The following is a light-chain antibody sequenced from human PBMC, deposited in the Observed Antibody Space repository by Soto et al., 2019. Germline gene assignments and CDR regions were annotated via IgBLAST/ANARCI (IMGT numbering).Light chain of an antibody. V-gene: IGKV3-20*01. CDR1: QSVSSAY. Sequence: EIVLTQSPGTLSLSPGERATLSCRASQSVSSAYLAWYQHKPGQPPTLLIYAASSRVTGIPYRFSGSGSGTDFTLTISRLEPEDFAVYYCPQYGSSSTWTFGQGTKVEIK. CDR3: PQYGSSSTWT. CDR2: AAS. J-gene: IGKJ1*01.